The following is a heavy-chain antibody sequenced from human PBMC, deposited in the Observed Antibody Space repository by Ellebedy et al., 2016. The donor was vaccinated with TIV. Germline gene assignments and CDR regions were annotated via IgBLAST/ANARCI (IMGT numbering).Heavy chain of an antibody. J-gene: IGHJ5*02. CDR2: IKPDGGEK. Sequence: GGSLRLSXATSGFNFSNSWMYWVRQAPGKGPEWVAHIKPDGGEKHYADSVRGRFTISRDNAKNSLDLQMNSLRAEDTAVYYCARGQGYITFGGGVLTRGNWFDPWGQGTLVSVSS. CDR1: GFNFSNSW. V-gene: IGHV3-7*03. CDR3: ARGQGYITFGGGVLTRGNWFDP. D-gene: IGHD3-16*01.